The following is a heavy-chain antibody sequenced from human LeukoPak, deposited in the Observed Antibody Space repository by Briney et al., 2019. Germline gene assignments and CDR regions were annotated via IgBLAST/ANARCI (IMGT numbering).Heavy chain of an antibody. D-gene: IGHD4-23*01. CDR1: GFTFSSYG. CDR2: IWYDGSNK. Sequence: WRSLRLSCAASGFTFSSYGMHWVRQAPGKGLEWVAVIWYDGSNKYYADSVKGRFTISRDNAKNSLYLQMNSLRAEDTAVYYCARPVYGGSRLGYWGQGTLVTVSS. CDR3: ARPVYGGSRLGY. V-gene: IGHV3-33*01. J-gene: IGHJ4*02.